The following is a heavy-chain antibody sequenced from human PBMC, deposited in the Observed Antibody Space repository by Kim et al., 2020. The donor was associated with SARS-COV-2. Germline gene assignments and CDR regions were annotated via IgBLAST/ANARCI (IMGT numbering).Heavy chain of an antibody. D-gene: IGHD6-6*01. CDR2: ISGAGYSP. CDR3: ATVHSSTSHSYDIAA. V-gene: IGHV3-43*02. CDR1: GFTFDDSA. Sequence: GGSLSLSCAASGFTFDDSAMHWPRQLPGKGLEWVALISGAGYSPYYTDSVKGRFTISRANYKNSLLLQMNSLRSEDNPVYYSATVHSSTSHSYDIAARG. J-gene: IGHJ6*03.